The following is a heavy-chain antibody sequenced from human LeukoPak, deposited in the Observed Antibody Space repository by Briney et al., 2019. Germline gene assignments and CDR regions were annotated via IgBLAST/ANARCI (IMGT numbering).Heavy chain of an antibody. Sequence: GSVKVSCKASGYTFTSYAMNWVRQAPGQGLEWMGWINTNTGNPTYAQGFTGRFVFSLDTSVSTAYLQISSLKAEDTAVYYCARVERAARSPIFDYWGQGTLVTVSS. V-gene: IGHV7-4-1*02. CDR1: GYTFTSYA. D-gene: IGHD6-6*01. CDR3: ARVERAARSPIFDY. CDR2: INTNTGNP. J-gene: IGHJ4*02.